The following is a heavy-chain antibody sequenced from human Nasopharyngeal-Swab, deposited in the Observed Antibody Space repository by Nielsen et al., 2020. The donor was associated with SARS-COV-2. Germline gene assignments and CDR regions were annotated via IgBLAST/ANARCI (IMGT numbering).Heavy chain of an antibody. CDR3: ARGNGSYYLYIWDN. J-gene: IGHJ4*02. CDR2: ISYDGSSS. CDR1: GFTFTSYA. D-gene: IGHD1-26*01. V-gene: IGHV3-30*04. Sequence: GESLKISCSASGFTFTSYAMHWVRQAPGKGLEWVAVISYDGSSSYYADSVKGRFIISRDNSKYTLYLRMNRMRAEDTAVYYCARGNGSYYLYIWDNWGQGTLVTVSS.